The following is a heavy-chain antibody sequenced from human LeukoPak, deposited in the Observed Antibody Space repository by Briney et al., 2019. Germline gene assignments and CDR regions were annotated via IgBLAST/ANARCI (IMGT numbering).Heavy chain of an antibody. V-gene: IGHV3-23*01. Sequence: GGSLRLSCAASGFTFSTYSMNWVRQAPGKGLDWVSVISGSGDSTHYADSVNGRFTISRDNSENTLYLQMSSLRVEDTAIYYCTTLSDAIAAAGTRNYWGQGTLVTVSS. J-gene: IGHJ4*02. CDR1: GFTFSTYS. CDR3: TTLSDAIAAAGTRNY. D-gene: IGHD6-13*01. CDR2: ISGSGDST.